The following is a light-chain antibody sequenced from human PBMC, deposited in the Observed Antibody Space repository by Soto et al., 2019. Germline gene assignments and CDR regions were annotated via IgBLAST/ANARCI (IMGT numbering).Light chain of an antibody. CDR1: QGCRND. CDR3: LQYYNFAWT. CDR2: AAF. Sequence: AIQMTQSPSALSASVGDIATITCRASQGCRNDLDWYQQKPGQAPHLLIFAAFNLQSGVPSRFSGGGSGTHFTLTISSLQPDDFATYDCLQYYNFAWTFGQGTKVDIK. V-gene: IGKV1-6*01. J-gene: IGKJ1*01.